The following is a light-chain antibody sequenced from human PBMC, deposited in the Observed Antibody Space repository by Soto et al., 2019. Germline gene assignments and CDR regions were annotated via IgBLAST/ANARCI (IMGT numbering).Light chain of an antibody. CDR3: QQYERYNPS. Sequence: ETVMTQSPATLSVSPGERVTLSCRASQSVRTNLVWYQQSPGQPPRLLIYGVSDRVAGVPDRFSGSGSGTDFTLTISGLQSEDAATYYCQQYERYNPSFGGGTKLEI. V-gene: IGKV3-15*01. J-gene: IGKJ4*01. CDR2: GVS. CDR1: QSVRTN.